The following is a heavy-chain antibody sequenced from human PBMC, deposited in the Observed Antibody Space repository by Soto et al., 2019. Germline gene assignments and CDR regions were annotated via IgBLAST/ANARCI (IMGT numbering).Heavy chain of an antibody. CDR1: GGSFSGYY. Sequence: QVQLQQWGAGLLKPSETLSLTCAVYGGSFSGYYWSWIRQPPGKGLEWIGEINHSGSTNYNPSLKSQDTISIDTAKNQFSLKLSSVTAADTAVYYCARCGSIVVVPAAIEDWFDPWGQGTLVTVSS. J-gene: IGHJ5*02. CDR2: INHSGST. D-gene: IGHD2-2*01. V-gene: IGHV4-34*01. CDR3: ARCGSIVVVPAAIEDWFDP.